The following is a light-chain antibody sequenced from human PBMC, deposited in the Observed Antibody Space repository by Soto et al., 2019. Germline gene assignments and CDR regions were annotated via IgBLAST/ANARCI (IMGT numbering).Light chain of an antibody. Sequence: EIVMTQSPATLSVSPGERATLSCRASRSVNNNLAWYQQKPGQAPRLLIYDASNRATGIPARFSGSGSGTDFTLTISSLEPEDFAVYYCQQRSNWPPITFGQGTRLET. CDR1: RSVNNN. CDR3: QQRSNWPPIT. V-gene: IGKV3-11*01. J-gene: IGKJ5*01. CDR2: DAS.